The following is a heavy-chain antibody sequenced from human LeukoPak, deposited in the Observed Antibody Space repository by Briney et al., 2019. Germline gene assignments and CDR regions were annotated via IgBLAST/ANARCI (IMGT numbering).Heavy chain of an antibody. Sequence: PSETLSLTCAVYGGSFSGYYWSWIRQPPGKGLEWIGEINHSGSTNYNPSLKSRVTISVDTSKNQFSLKLSSVTAADTAVYYCARRITIFGVIPQIMNWFDPWGQGTLVTVSS. CDR3: ARRITIFGVIPQIMNWFDP. D-gene: IGHD3-3*01. CDR1: GGSFSGYY. V-gene: IGHV4-34*01. J-gene: IGHJ5*02. CDR2: INHSGST.